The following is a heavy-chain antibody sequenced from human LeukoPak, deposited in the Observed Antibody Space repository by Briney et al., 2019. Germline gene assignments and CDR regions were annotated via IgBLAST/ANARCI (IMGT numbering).Heavy chain of an antibody. CDR3: ARGRYYYGSGSRTYYFDY. J-gene: IGHJ4*02. V-gene: IGHV4-39*07. Sequence: PSETLSPTCTVSGGSISSSSYYWGWIRQPPGKGLEWIGEINHSGSTNYNPSLKSRVTISVDTSKNQFSLKLSSVTAADTAVYYCARGRYYYGSGSRTYYFDYWGQGTLVTVSS. D-gene: IGHD3-10*01. CDR2: INHSGST. CDR1: GGSISSSSYY.